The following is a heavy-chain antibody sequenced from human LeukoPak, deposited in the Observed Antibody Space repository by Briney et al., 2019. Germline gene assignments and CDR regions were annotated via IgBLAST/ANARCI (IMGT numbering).Heavy chain of an antibody. V-gene: IGHV6-1*01. J-gene: IGHJ4*02. D-gene: IGHD6-6*01. CDR2: TYYRSKWYN. CDR3: ARENVPPSGAARNWGNYFDY. CDR1: GDSVSSNSAA. Sequence: QTLSLTCAISGDSVSSNSAAWNWIRQSPSRGLEWLGRTYYRSKWYNDYAVSVKSRITIKPDTSKNQFSLQLNSVTPEDTAVYYCARENVPPSGAARNWGNYFDYWGQGTLVTVSS.